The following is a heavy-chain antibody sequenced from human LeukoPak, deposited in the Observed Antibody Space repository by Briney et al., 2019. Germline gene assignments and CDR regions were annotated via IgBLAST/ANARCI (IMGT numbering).Heavy chain of an antibody. CDR1: GFTFSSYE. Sequence: GGSLRLSCAASGFTFSSYEMNWVRQAPGKGLEWVSYISSSGSTVYYADSVKGRFTISRDNAKNSLYLQMNSLRAEDTAVYYCARTDLYCSSTSCYPHHFDYWGQGTLVTVSS. V-gene: IGHV3-48*03. J-gene: IGHJ4*02. D-gene: IGHD2-2*01. CDR3: ARTDLYCSSTSCYPHHFDY. CDR2: ISSSGSTV.